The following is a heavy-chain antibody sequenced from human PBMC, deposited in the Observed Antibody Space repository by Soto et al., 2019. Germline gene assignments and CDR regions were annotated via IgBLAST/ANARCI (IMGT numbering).Heavy chain of an antibody. V-gene: IGHV3-7*01. CDR2: IKQDGSEK. D-gene: IGHD3-10*01. J-gene: IGHJ6*02. CDR1: GFTFSSYW. CDR3: AREEGYYYGSRVDYYGMDV. Sequence: EVQLVESGGGLVQPGGSLRLSCAASGFTFSSYWMSWVRQAPGKGLEWVANIKQDGSEKYYVDSVKGRFTISRDNAKSSLYLQMNSLRAEDTAVYYCAREEGYYYGSRVDYYGMDVWGQGTTVTVSS.